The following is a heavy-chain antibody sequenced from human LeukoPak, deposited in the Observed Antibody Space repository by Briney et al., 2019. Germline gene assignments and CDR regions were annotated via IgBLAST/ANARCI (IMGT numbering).Heavy chain of an antibody. CDR2: IGTAGDT. Sequence: GGTLRLSCAASGFTFSSYDMHWVRQATGKGLECVSAIGTAGDTYYPAAVKGRFTIYRENAKNSLYLQMNSLRARDTAVYYWARGGYGYLNDAFDIWGQGTMVSVSS. D-gene: IGHD5-18*01. J-gene: IGHJ3*02. CDR1: GFTFSSYD. CDR3: ARGGYGYLNDAFDI. V-gene: IGHV3-13*01.